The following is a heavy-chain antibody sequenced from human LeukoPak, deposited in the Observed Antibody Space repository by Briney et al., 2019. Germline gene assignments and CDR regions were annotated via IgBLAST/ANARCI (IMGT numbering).Heavy chain of an antibody. CDR1: GFTFRSYG. D-gene: IGHD4-17*01. CDR3: AKDLEGDYGDHDSYYMDV. V-gene: IGHV3-30*18. J-gene: IGHJ6*03. CDR2: ISYDGSNK. Sequence: GGSLRLSCAASGFTFRSYGMHWVRQAPGKGLEWVAVISYDGSNKYYADSVKGRFTISRDNSKNTLYLQINSLRAEDTAVYYCAKDLEGDYGDHDSYYMDVWGKGTTVTVSS.